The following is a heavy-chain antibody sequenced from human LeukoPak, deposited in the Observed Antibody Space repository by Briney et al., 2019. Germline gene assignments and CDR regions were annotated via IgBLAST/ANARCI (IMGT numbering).Heavy chain of an antibody. D-gene: IGHD2-15*01. J-gene: IGHJ4*02. CDR3: ARGFCSGGSCYLFDS. Sequence: PSETLSLTCTVSGGSISPNYWRWIRQPPGKGLEWIGSIFYTGTTNYNPSLKSRVTISVDTSKNQFSLSLTSVTAADTAVYYCARGFCSGGSCYLFDSWGQGTLVTVSS. CDR1: GGSISPNY. CDR2: IFYTGTT. V-gene: IGHV4-59*12.